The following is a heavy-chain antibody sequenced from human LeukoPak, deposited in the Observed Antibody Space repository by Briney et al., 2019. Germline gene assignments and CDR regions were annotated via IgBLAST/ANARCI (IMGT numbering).Heavy chain of an antibody. CDR1: GFTFSSYA. V-gene: IGHV3-66*01. J-gene: IGHJ5*02. Sequence: GGSLRLSCAASGFTFSSYAMSWVRQAPGKGLEWVSVIYSGGSTYYADSVKGRFTISRDNSKNTLYLQMNSLRAEDTAVYYCARGEALDPWGQGTLVTVSS. CDR2: IYSGGST. CDR3: ARGEALDP.